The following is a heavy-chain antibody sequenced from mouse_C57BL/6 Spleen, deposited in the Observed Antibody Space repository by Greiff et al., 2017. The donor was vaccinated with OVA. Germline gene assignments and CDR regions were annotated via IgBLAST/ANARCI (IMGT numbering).Heavy chain of an antibody. CDR2: IDPNSGGT. J-gene: IGHJ1*03. V-gene: IGHV1-72*01. Sequence: VKLQQPGAELVKPGASVKLSCKASGYTFTSYWMPWVKQRPGRGLEWIGRIDPNSGGTKYNEKFKSKATLTVDKPSSTAYMQLSSLTSEDSAVYYCARDYGSSYDWYFDVWGTGTTVTVSS. D-gene: IGHD1-1*01. CDR1: GYTFTSYW. CDR3: ARDYGSSYDWYFDV.